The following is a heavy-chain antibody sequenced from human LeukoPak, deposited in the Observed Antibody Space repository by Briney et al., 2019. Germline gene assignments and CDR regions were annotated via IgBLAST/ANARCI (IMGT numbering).Heavy chain of an antibody. J-gene: IGHJ3*02. Sequence: GGSLRLSCAASGFTFSDYYMSWIRQPPGKGREWVSYISSSGSTIYYADSVKGRFTISRDNAKNSLYLQMNSLRAEDTAVYYCATPGIVVVTTDAFDIWGQGTMVTVSS. D-gene: IGHD3-22*01. CDR2: ISSSGSTI. CDR3: ATPGIVVVTTDAFDI. CDR1: GFTFSDYY. V-gene: IGHV3-11*01.